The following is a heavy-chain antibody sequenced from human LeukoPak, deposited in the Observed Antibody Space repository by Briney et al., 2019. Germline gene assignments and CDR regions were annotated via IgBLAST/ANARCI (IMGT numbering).Heavy chain of an antibody. J-gene: IGHJ4*02. Sequence: ASVKVSCKASGGTFSSYAISWVRQAPGQGLEWMGGISAYNGNTNYAQKLQGRVTMTTDTSTSTAYMELRSLRSDDTAVYYCARDQGGILMVRGVSDYWGQGTLVTVSS. V-gene: IGHV1-18*01. D-gene: IGHD3-10*01. CDR1: GGTFSSYA. CDR3: ARDQGGILMVRGVSDY. CDR2: ISAYNGNT.